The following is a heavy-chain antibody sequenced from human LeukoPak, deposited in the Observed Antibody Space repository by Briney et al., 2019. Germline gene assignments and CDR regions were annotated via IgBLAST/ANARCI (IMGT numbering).Heavy chain of an antibody. J-gene: IGHJ4*02. D-gene: IGHD3-22*01. CDR1: GFTFSSYA. CDR3: ARANDYYYDSSGPGGY. Sequence: GGSLRLSCAASGFTFSSYAMHWVRQAPGKGLEWVTVISYDGSNKYYADSVKGRFTISRDNSKNTLYLQMNSLRAEDTAVYYCARANDYYYDSSGPGGYWGQGTLVTVSS. CDR2: ISYDGSNK. V-gene: IGHV3-30-3*01.